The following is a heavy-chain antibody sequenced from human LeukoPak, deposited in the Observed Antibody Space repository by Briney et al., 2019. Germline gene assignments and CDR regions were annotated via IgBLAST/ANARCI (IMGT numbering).Heavy chain of an antibody. CDR2: IYYSGST. CDR3: ARGPKMTTVTNFPPYFDY. J-gene: IGHJ4*02. CDR1: GGSISSGGYY. V-gene: IGHV4-31*03. D-gene: IGHD4-17*01. Sequence: SETLSLTCTVSGGSISSGGYYWSWIRQHPGKGLEWIGNIYYSGSTYYNPSLKSRVTISVDTSKNQFSLKLSSVTAADTAVYYCARGPKMTTVTNFPPYFDYWGQGTLVTVSS.